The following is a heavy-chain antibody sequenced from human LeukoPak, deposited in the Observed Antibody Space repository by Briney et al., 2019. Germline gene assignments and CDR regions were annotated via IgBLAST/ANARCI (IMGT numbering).Heavy chain of an antibody. D-gene: IGHD3-10*01. CDR2: ISGSGGTT. V-gene: IGHV3-23*01. J-gene: IGHJ6*03. Sequence: PGGSLRLSCAASGFTFSSYGMNWVRQAPGKGLEWVSAISGSGGTTYYADSVKGRFTISRDNSKNTLYLEMNSLRAEDAAVYYCAKDHNYASGSPYLVGPHYYYMDVWGKGTTVTISS. CDR3: AKDHNYASGSPYLVGPHYYYMDV. CDR1: GFTFSSYG.